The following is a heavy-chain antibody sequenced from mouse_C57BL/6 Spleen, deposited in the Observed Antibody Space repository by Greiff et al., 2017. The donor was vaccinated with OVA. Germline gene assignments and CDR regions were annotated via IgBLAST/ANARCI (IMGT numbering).Heavy chain of an antibody. J-gene: IGHJ2*01. CDR3: ARLDDYDGEGYYFDY. D-gene: IGHD2-4*01. CDR2: ISSGSSTI. V-gene: IGHV5-17*01. Sequence: EVQLVESGGGLVKPGGSLKLSCAASGFTFSDYGMHWVRQAPEKGLEWVAYISSGSSTIYYADTVKGRFTISRDNAKNTLFLQMTSLRSEDTAMYYCARLDDYDGEGYYFDYWGQGTTLTVSS. CDR1: GFTFSDYG.